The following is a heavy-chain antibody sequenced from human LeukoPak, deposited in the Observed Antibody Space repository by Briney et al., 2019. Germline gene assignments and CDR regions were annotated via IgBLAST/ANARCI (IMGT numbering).Heavy chain of an antibody. CDR3: ARSGDKYDFWSGYAAPYYYYYMDV. V-gene: IGHV1-24*01. Sequence: ASVKVSCKVSGYTLTELSMHWVRQAPGKGLEWMGGFDPEDGETIYAQKFQGRVTMTEDTSTDTAYMELSSLRSEDTAVYYCARSGDKYDFWSGYAAPYYYYYMDVWGKGTTVTVSS. CDR2: FDPEDGET. J-gene: IGHJ6*03. CDR1: GYTLTELS. D-gene: IGHD3-3*01.